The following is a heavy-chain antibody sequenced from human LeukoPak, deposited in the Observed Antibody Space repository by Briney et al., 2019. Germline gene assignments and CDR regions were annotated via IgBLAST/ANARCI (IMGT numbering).Heavy chain of an antibody. Sequence: GASVKVSCKASGYTFTDYYMHWVRQAPGQGLEWMGWINPNSGGTNYAQKFQGRVTMTRDTSISTAYMKLSRLTSDDTAVYYCARGVAGPYYYYYMDVWGRGTTVTVSS. CDR1: GYTFTDYY. CDR2: INPNSGGT. V-gene: IGHV1-2*02. D-gene: IGHD6-19*01. J-gene: IGHJ6*03. CDR3: ARGVAGPYYYYYMDV.